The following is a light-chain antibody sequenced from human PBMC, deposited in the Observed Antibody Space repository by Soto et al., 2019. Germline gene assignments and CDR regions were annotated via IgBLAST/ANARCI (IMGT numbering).Light chain of an antibody. CDR2: DGS. CDR1: SSDVGSYDL. Sequence: QSVLTQPASVSGSPGQSITIFCTGTSSDVGSYDLVSWYQQHPGTAPKLMIYDGSRRPSGVSHRFSGSKSGNTASLTISGLQAEDAADYYCCSFARSNTWVFGGGTKLTVL. J-gene: IGLJ3*02. CDR3: CSFARSNTWV. V-gene: IGLV2-23*01.